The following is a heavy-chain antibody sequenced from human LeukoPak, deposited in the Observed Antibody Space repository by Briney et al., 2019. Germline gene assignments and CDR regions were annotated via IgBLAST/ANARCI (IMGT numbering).Heavy chain of an antibody. CDR3: ARSAAARHPPLGD. CDR2: INPSGGST. Sequence: ASVKVSCKASGYTFTSYYMHWVRQAPGQGLEWMGIINPSGGSTSYAQKFQGRVTKTRDMSTSTVYMELSSLRSEDTAVYYCARSAAARHPPLGDWGQGTLVTVSS. V-gene: IGHV1-46*01. J-gene: IGHJ4*02. D-gene: IGHD6-6*01. CDR1: GYTFTSYY.